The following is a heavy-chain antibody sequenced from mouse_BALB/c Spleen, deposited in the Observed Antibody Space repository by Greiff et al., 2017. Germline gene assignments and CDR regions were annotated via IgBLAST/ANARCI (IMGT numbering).Heavy chain of an antibody. D-gene: IGHD2-1*01. CDR1: GFNIKDTY. J-gene: IGHJ3*01. Sequence: EVKLVESGAELVKPGASVKLSCTASGFNIKDTYMHWVKQRPEQGLEWIGRIDPANGNTKYDPKFQGKATITADTSSNTAYLQLSSLTSEDTAVYYCARDYGNFAYWGQGTLVTVSA. V-gene: IGHV14-3*02. CDR3: ARDYGNFAY. CDR2: IDPANGNT.